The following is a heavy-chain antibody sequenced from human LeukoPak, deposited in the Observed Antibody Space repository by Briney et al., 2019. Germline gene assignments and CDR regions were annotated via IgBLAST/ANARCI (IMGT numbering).Heavy chain of an antibody. V-gene: IGHV4-59*01. CDR3: ARVGIAVAGALGEFDY. CDR2: IYYSGST. D-gene: IGHD6-19*01. Sequence: QPSETLSLTCTVSGGSISSYYWSWIRQPPGKGLEWIGYIYYSGSTNYNPSLKSRVTISVDTSKNQFSLKLSSVTAADTAVYYCARVGIAVAGALGEFDYWGQGTLVTVSS. CDR1: GGSISSYY. J-gene: IGHJ4*02.